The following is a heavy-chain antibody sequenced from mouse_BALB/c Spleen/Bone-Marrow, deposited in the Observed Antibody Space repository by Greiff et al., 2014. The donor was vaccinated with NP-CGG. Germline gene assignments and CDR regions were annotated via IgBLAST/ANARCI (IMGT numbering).Heavy chain of an antibody. J-gene: IGHJ3*01. CDR3: ATYYYGSSWGFAY. V-gene: IGHV14-3*02. D-gene: IGHD1-1*01. Sequence: VQLQQPGAELVKPGASVKLSCTASGFNIKDTYMHWVKQRPEQGLEWIGRIDPANGNTKYDPKFQGKATITADTSSNTAYLQLSSLTSEDTAVCYCATYYYGSSWGFAYWGQGTLVTVSA. CDR1: GFNIKDTY. CDR2: IDPANGNT.